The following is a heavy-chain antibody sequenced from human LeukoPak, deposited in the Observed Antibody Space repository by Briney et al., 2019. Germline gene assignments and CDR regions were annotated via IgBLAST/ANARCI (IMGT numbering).Heavy chain of an antibody. CDR2: IYYTGST. Sequence: SETLSLTCTVSGGSISNNAYYWGWIRQSPGKRLEWIGIIYYTGSTSYTPSLQSRVTISVDTSKNQFSPNLNSVTAADTAVYYCARLFGVANIGSYYYMDVWGRGTTVTVSS. D-gene: IGHD3-10*02. CDR1: GGSISNNAYY. V-gene: IGHV4-39*01. J-gene: IGHJ6*03. CDR3: ARLFGVANIGSYYYMDV.